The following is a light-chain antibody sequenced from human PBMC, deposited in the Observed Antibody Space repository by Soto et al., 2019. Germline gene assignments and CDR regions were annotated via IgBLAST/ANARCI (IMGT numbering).Light chain of an antibody. CDR3: QQSYSTLWT. CDR1: QSISSY. CDR2: AAS. J-gene: IGKJ1*01. Sequence: DIQMTQSPSSLSASVGDRVTITCRASQSISSYLNWYQQKPGKVPNLLIYAASSLQSGVPSRFSGSGSGTDFTLTISSLQPEDFATYYCQQSYSTLWTFGQGTKLEIK. V-gene: IGKV1-39*01.